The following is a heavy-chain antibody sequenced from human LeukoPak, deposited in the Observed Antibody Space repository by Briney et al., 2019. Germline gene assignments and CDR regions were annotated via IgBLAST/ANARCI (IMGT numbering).Heavy chain of an antibody. Sequence: GESLKISCKAPGYRFTHYWIGWVRPMPGKGLEWMGITYPGDADTRYSPSFEGQVTISADKSTTTAYLHWSSLKASDTAMYYCAQSSGYYANFDYWGQGTLVTVSS. CDR3: AQSSGYYANFDY. CDR1: GYRFTHYW. CDR2: TYPGDADT. D-gene: IGHD3-22*01. V-gene: IGHV5-51*01. J-gene: IGHJ4*02.